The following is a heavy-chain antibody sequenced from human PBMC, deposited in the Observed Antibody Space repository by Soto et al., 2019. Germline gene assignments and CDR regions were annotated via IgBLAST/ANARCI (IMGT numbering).Heavy chain of an antibody. V-gene: IGHV4-61*01. CDR2: IYYSGST. Sequence: SETLSLTCTVSGGSVSSGSYYWSWIRPPPGKGLEWIGYIYYSGSTNYNPSLKSRVTISVDTSKNQFSLKLSSVTAADTAVYYCAREATLRFRGMDVWGQGTTVTVSS. CDR3: AREATLRFRGMDV. D-gene: IGHD3-3*01. J-gene: IGHJ6*02. CDR1: GGSVSSGSYY.